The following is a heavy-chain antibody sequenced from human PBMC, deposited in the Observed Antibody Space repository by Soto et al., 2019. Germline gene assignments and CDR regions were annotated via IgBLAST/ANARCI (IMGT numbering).Heavy chain of an antibody. J-gene: IGHJ6*02. CDR1: GYTFTSYA. D-gene: IGHD2-2*02. CDR2: INAGNGNT. V-gene: IGHV1-3*01. Sequence: ASVKVSCKASGYTFTSYAMHWVRQAPGQRLEWMGWINAGNGNTKYSQKFQGRVTITADESTSTAYMELSSLRSEDTAVYYCARGRYCSSTSCYRTYYYYGMDVWGQGTTVTVSS. CDR3: ARGRYCSSTSCYRTYYYYGMDV.